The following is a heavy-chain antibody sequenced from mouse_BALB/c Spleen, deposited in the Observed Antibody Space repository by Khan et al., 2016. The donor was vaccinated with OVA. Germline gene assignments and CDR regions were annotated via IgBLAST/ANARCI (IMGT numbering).Heavy chain of an antibody. Sequence: QVHVKQSGAELVRPGASVKLSCKASGYTFTSYWMNWVKQRPGQGLEWIGMIDPSDSETHYNQMFKDKATLTVDTSSSTAYMQLSSLTSEDSAVYYCARGGYGTSFAYWGQGTLVTVSA. J-gene: IGHJ3*01. D-gene: IGHD2-10*02. CDR3: ARGGYGTSFAY. CDR1: GYTFTSYW. V-gene: IGHV1-61*01. CDR2: IDPSDSET.